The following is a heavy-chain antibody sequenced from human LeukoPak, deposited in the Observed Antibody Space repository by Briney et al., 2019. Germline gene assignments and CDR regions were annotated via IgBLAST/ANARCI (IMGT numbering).Heavy chain of an antibody. D-gene: IGHD3-10*01. J-gene: IGHJ3*02. CDR1: GFTFSSYW. Sequence: RGSLRLSCAASGFTFSSYWMHWVRQAPGKGLVWVSRIYSDGSGTSYAESVKGRFTISRDNAKNTLFLQMNSLTAEDTAVYYCATDRGHAFDIWGQGAMVTVS. CDR3: ATDRGHAFDI. V-gene: IGHV3-74*01. CDR2: IYSDGSGT.